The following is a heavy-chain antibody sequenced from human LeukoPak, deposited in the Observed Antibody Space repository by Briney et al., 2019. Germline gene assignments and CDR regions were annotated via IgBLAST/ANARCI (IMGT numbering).Heavy chain of an antibody. D-gene: IGHD6-13*01. CDR1: GFTFSNYA. CDR2: INDNGDTT. Sequence: GGSLRLSCAASGFTFSNYAFHWVRQAPGKGLEYVSAINDNGDTTYYADSVKGRFTISRDIPKNTLFLQMGSLRTEDMAVYYCARGHRSSWFDAFDIWGQGIMVTVSS. J-gene: IGHJ3*02. V-gene: IGHV3-64*02. CDR3: ARGHRSSWFDAFDI.